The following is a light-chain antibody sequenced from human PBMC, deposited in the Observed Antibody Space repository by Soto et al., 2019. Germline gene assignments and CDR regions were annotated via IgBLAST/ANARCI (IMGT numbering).Light chain of an antibody. CDR2: DVS. V-gene: IGLV2-14*03. CDR1: SSDVGGYNY. Sequence: QSALTQPASVSGSPGQSITISCTGTSSDVGGYNYVSWYQHHPGKAPKLMIYDVSDRPSGVSNRFSGSKSGNTASLTISGLQAEDEADYYCSSYTGTSTLNVFGTGTKVNVL. CDR3: SSYTGTSTLNV. J-gene: IGLJ1*01.